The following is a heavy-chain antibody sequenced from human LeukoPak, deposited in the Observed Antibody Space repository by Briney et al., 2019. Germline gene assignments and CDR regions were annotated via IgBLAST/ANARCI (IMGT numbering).Heavy chain of an antibody. CDR2: IYTSGST. CDR1: GGSISSYY. V-gene: IGHV4-4*09. D-gene: IGHD2-2*01. Sequence: PSETLSLTCTVSGGSISSYYWSWIRQPPGKGLEWIGYIYTSGSTNYNPSLKSRVTISVDTSKNQFSLKLSSVTAADTAVYYCARHRDCSSTCCPYYYYYYMDVWGKGTTVTVSS. J-gene: IGHJ6*03. CDR3: ARHRDCSSTCCPYYYYYYMDV.